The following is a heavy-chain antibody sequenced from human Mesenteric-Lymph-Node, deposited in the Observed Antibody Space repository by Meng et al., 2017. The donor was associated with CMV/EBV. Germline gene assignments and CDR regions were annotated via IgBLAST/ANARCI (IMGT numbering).Heavy chain of an antibody. D-gene: IGHD3-3*01. CDR2: INLGGIT. V-gene: IGHV4-34*01. Sequence: GSLRLSCGVYGGSFSGHYWSWIRQPPGKGLEWIGKINLGGITVYSPSLKSRVTISVDTSKNQFSLNLSSVTAADTAVYYCARPPYYDFWSGYFSSRGVGYGMDVWGQGTTVTVSS. CDR3: ARPPYYDFWSGYFSSRGVGYGMDV. J-gene: IGHJ6*02. CDR1: GGSFSGHY.